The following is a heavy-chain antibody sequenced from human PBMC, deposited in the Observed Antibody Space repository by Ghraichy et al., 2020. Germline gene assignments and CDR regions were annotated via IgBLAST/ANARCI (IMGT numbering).Heavy chain of an antibody. CDR1: GGSISSSSYY. D-gene: IGHD1-14*01. CDR2: IYYSGST. Sequence: SETLSLTCTVSGGSISSSSYYWGWIRQPPGKGLEWIGSIYYSGSTYYNPSLKSRVTISVDTSKNQFSLKLSSVTAADTAVYYCATLYRGDWFDPWGQGTLVTVSS. V-gene: IGHV4-39*01. J-gene: IGHJ5*02. CDR3: ATLYRGDWFDP.